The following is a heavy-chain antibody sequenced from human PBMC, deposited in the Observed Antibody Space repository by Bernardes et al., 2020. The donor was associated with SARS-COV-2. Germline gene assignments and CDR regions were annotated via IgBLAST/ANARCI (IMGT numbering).Heavy chain of an antibody. CDR3: AKDVASSGWWNWFDP. V-gene: IGHV3-30*02. Sequence: GGSLRLSCAGSGFTFSKYGIHWVRQAPGKGLEWVAIIWYDGSNEYYTDSLEGRFTISRDNSKNTVYLQMNSLRAEDTAVYYCAKDVASSGWWNWFDPWGQGTLVTVSS. CDR2: IWYDGSNE. CDR1: GFTFSKYG. D-gene: IGHD6-19*01. J-gene: IGHJ5*02.